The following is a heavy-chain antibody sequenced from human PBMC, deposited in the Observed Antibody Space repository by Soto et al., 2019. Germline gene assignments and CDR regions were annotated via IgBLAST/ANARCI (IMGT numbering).Heavy chain of an antibody. CDR3: ARNQRDSGSYYFDY. D-gene: IGHD3-10*01. Sequence: QVTLKESGPVLVKPTETLTLTCTVSGFSLSNARMGVSWIRQPPGKALEWLAHIFSSDEKSYNTSLKSRLTISKDTSKSQVVLTMTNMDPVDTPTYYCARNQRDSGSYYFDYWGQGTLVTVSS. J-gene: IGHJ4*02. CDR1: GFSLSNARMG. V-gene: IGHV2-26*01. CDR2: IFSSDEK.